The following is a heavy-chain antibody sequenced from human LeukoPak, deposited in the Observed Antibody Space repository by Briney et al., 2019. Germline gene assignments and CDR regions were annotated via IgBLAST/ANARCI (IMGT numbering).Heavy chain of an antibody. J-gene: IGHJ6*03. V-gene: IGHV1-18*01. CDR1: GYTFTSYG. Sequence: ASVKVSCKASGYTFTSYGISWVRQAPGQGLEWMGWISAYNGNTNYAQKLQGRVTMTTDTSTSTAYMELRSLRSDDTAVYYCARVDIVVVPAAPTRYYYMDVWGKGTTVTVSS. D-gene: IGHD2-2*01. CDR2: ISAYNGNT. CDR3: ARVDIVVVPAAPTRYYYMDV.